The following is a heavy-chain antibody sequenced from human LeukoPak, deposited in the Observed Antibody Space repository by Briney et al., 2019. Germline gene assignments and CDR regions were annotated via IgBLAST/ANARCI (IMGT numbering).Heavy chain of an antibody. J-gene: IGHJ6*02. CDR2: IYYSGST. CDR1: GVSISSYY. Sequence: SETLSLTCTVSGVSISSYYWRWIRQPPGKGLEWIGYIYYSGSTNYNPSLKSRVTISVETSKNQFSLKLSSGTAADTAVVYCGRDSGVYGMDVWGQGTTVTVSS. V-gene: IGHV4-59*12. D-gene: IGHD1-26*01. CDR3: GRDSGVYGMDV.